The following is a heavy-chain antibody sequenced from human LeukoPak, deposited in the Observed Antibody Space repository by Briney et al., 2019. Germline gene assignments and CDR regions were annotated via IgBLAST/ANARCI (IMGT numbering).Heavy chain of an antibody. CDR2: ITSGGDNI. CDR3: ARYRADAGSYDALDI. V-gene: IGHV3-48*03. J-gene: IGHJ3*02. D-gene: IGHD3-10*01. CDR1: GFTFSNYE. Sequence: GGSLRLSCSASGFTFSNYEMNWVRQAPGKGLERVSYITSGGDNIYYADSVKGRFTISRDNAKNSVYLQMNSLRVEDTAVYYCARYRADAGSYDALDIWGQGTMVTVSS.